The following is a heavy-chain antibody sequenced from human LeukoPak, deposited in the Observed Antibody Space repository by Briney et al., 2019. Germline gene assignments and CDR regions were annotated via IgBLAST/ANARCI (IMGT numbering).Heavy chain of an antibody. Sequence: PGGSLRLSCAASGFTFSSYWMHWVRQAPGKGLVWVSRINSDGSSTSYADSVKGRFTISRDNAKHTLYLQLNSLRAEDTAVYYCARVGRELTIDYWGQGTLVTVSS. CDR1: GFTFSSYW. V-gene: IGHV3-74*01. D-gene: IGHD1-26*01. CDR3: ARVGRELTIDY. J-gene: IGHJ4*02. CDR2: INSDGSST.